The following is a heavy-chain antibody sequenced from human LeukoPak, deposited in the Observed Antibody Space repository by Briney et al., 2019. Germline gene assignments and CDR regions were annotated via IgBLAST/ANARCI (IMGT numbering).Heavy chain of an antibody. CDR3: ARVRRVGSGSYYSWFDP. V-gene: IGHV1-46*01. CDR1: GYTFTSYY. Sequence: VASVKVYCKASGYTFTSYYMQWVRQAPGQGLEWMGIINPSGGSTSYAQKFQGRVTMTRDTSTSTVYMELSSLRSEDTAVYYCARVRRVGSGSYYSWFDPWGQGTLVTVSS. CDR2: INPSGGST. D-gene: IGHD3-10*01. J-gene: IGHJ5*02.